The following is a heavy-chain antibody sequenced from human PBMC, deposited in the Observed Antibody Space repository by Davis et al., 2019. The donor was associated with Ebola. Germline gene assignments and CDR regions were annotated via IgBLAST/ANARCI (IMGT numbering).Heavy chain of an antibody. CDR2: ISGSSTDI. D-gene: IGHD2-15*01. J-gene: IGHJ4*02. Sequence: GGSLRLSCAASGSTFSSYTMNWVRQAPGKGLEWVSSISGSSTDIYYADSVKGRFTISRDNAKNSLYLQMNSLRAEDTAVYYCAKTDCSGGSCYSVDYWGQGTLVTVSS. V-gene: IGHV3-21*04. CDR1: GSTFSSYT. CDR3: AKTDCSGGSCYSVDY.